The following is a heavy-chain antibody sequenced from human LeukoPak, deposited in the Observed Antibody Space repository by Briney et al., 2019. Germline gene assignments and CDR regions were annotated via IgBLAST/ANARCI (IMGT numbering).Heavy chain of an antibody. Sequence: GESLEISCKGTGYSFRSYWIGWVRQMPGEGMEWMGVIYPGDSRTRYNPSLQGRVTISVDKSINTACREWVSLKATDTAMYYCACRDLTSTWSYPWGQGTLVTVSS. CDR1: GYSFRSYW. J-gene: IGHJ5*02. CDR2: IYPGDSRT. D-gene: IGHD2-2*01. CDR3: ACRDLTSTWSYP. V-gene: IGHV5-51*01.